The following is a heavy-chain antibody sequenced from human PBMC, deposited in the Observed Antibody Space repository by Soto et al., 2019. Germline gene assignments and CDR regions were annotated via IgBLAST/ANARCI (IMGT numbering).Heavy chain of an antibody. CDR2: IIPSFGTA. CDR3: ARLEWPGRHVFDY. J-gene: IGHJ4*02. D-gene: IGHD1-26*01. Sequence: QVQLVQSGAEVKKPGSSVKVSCKASGGTFSSYAISWVRQAPGQGLEWMSGIIPSFGTANYAQKLQGSVTITADESTSTAYMELSSVRSRDTAVYYCARLEWPGRHVFDYWGQGTLVTVSS. V-gene: IGHV1-69*12. CDR1: GGTFSSYA.